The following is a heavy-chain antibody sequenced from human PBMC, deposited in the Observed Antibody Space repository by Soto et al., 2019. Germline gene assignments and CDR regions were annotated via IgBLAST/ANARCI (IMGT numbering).Heavy chain of an antibody. J-gene: IGHJ3*02. CDR2: ISAYNGNT. CDR1: GYTFTSYG. Sequence: QVQLVQSGAEVKKPGASVKVSCKASGYTFTSYGISWVRQAPGQGLEWMGWISAYNGNTNYAQKLQGRVTMTTDTSTSTPYTELRSLRADDPAVYYCARSSSGPPPDAFDIWGQGTMVTVSS. D-gene: IGHD6-19*01. CDR3: ARSSSGPPPDAFDI. V-gene: IGHV1-18*01.